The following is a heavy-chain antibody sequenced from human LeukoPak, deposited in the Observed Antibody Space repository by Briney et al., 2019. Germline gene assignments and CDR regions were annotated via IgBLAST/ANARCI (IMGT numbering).Heavy chain of an antibody. CDR1: GFTYSSYG. D-gene: IGHD2-2*03. CDR2: IRYDGSNK. CDR3: AKDGDGYCSSTSCYQNDYYYYMDV. J-gene: IGHJ6*03. V-gene: IGHV3-30*02. Sequence: GGSLRLSCAASGFTYSSYGMHWVRQAPGKGLEWVAFIRYDGSNKYYADSAKGRFTISRDNSKNTLYLQMNSLRAEDTAVYYCAKDGDGYCSSTSCYQNDYYYYMDVWGKGTTVTVSS.